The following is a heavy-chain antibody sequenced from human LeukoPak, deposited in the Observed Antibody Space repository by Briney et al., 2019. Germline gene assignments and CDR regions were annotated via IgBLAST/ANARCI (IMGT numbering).Heavy chain of an antibody. V-gene: IGHV3-23*01. CDR1: GFTFNNYA. CDR2: VSGSGDNT. CDR3: ARWGNDYSQFDS. J-gene: IGHJ4*02. D-gene: IGHD4-11*01. Sequence: GGSLRLSCAASGFTFNNYAMTWVRQAPGKGLEWVSVVSGSGDNTNYADSVKGRFTVSRDNSKNTLFLQMNSLRTEDTAVYFCARWGNDYSQFDSWGRGTLVTVS.